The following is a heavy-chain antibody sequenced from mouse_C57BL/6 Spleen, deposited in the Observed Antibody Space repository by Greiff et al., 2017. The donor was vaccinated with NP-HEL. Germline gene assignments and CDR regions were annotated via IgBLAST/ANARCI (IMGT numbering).Heavy chain of an antibody. CDR3: ALNDYFDY. Sequence: QVQLKQPGAELVMPGASVKLSCKASGYTFTSYWMHWVKQRPGQGLEWIGEIDPSDSYTNYNQKFKGKTTLTVDKSSSTAYMQLSSLTSEDSAVYYCALNDYFDYWGQGTTLTVSS. J-gene: IGHJ2*01. V-gene: IGHV1-69*01. CDR1: GYTFTSYW. CDR2: IDPSDSYT.